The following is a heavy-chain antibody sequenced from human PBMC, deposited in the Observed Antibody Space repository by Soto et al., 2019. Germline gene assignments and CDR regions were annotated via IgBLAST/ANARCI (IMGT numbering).Heavy chain of an antibody. CDR1: GYTFTSYD. Sequence: ASVKVSCKASGYTFTSYDINWLRQTTGQGLEWMGWMNPNNGNTGYAQKFQGRVTMTRSTSITTAYMELSSLTSEDTAVYYCAGFVGPDSSGSFDYWGQGTCVTGSS. V-gene: IGHV1-8*01. CDR2: MNPNNGNT. J-gene: IGHJ4*02. D-gene: IGHD3-22*01. CDR3: AGFVGPDSSGSFDY.